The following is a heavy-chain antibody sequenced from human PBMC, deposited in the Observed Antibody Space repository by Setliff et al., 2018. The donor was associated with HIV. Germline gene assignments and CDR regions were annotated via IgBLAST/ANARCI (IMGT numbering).Heavy chain of an antibody. CDR3: AKGTSKVKAYYYYMDV. J-gene: IGHJ6*03. CDR1: GFTFRNYA. V-gene: IGHV3-23*01. CDR2: ISGSGGTT. Sequence: VGSLRLSCAASGFTFRNYAMNWVRQVPGKGLEWVSGISGSGGTTYYTDSVKGRFTISRDNSKNTLFLQMKSLRAEDTAVYYCAKGTSKVKAYYYYMDVWGEGTTVTVSS. D-gene: IGHD2-2*01.